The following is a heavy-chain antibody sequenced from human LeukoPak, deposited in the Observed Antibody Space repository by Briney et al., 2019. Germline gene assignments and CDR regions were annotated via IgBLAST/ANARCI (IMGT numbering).Heavy chain of an antibody. CDR2: IIPIFGTA. CDR1: GGTFSSYA. V-gene: IGHV1-69*06. CDR3: AREVTTMVLGDNWFDP. J-gene: IGHJ5*02. Sequence: GASVKVSCKASGGTFSSYAISWVRQAPGQGLEWMGGIIPIFGTANYAQKFQGRVTITADKSTSTAYMELSSLRSEDTAVYYCAREVTTMVLGDNWFDPWGQGTLVTVSS. D-gene: IGHD4-23*01.